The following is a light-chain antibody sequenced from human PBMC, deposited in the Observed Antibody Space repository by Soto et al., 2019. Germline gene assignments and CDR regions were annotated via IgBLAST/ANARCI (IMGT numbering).Light chain of an antibody. V-gene: IGKV3-15*01. CDR3: QQYNSWPPLT. J-gene: IGKJ4*01. CDR1: QSVKVN. Sequence: EVVMTQSPATLSVSPGERATLSCRASQSVKVNLAWYQQKPGQAPRLLIYDASTRATGIPARFSGSGCGTEFTLTISSLQSEDFAVYYCQQYNSWPPLTFGGGTKVEIK. CDR2: DAS.